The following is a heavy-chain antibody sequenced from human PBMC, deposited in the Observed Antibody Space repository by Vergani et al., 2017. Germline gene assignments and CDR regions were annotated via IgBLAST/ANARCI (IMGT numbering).Heavy chain of an antibody. CDR1: GYTFTDYF. D-gene: IGHD4-11*01. CDR2: SNPNSGGT. Sequence: QVQLVQSGAEVKKPGASVKVSCKASGYTFTDYFIHWVRQAPGQGLERMGWSNPNSGGTKYAQNFQGRLTMARDTSISTAYMELSRLRSDDTAVYYCARALTVNWFDPWGQGTLVTVSS. V-gene: IGHV1-2*02. CDR3: ARALTVNWFDP. J-gene: IGHJ5*02.